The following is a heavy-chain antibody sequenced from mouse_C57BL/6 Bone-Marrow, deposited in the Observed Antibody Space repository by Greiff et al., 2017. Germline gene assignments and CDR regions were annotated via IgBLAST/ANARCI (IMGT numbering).Heavy chain of an antibody. D-gene: IGHD1-1*01. CDR2: ISSGGSYT. J-gene: IGHJ2*01. CDR1: GFTFSSYG. CDR3: ARHFFYCGSSYTYYFDY. Sequence: EVKLVESGGDLVKPGGSLKLSCAASGFTFSSYGMSWVRQTPDKRLEWVATISSGGSYTYYPDSVKGRFTISRDNAKNTLYLQMSSLKSEDTAMYYCARHFFYCGSSYTYYFDYWGQGTTLTVSS. V-gene: IGHV5-6*01.